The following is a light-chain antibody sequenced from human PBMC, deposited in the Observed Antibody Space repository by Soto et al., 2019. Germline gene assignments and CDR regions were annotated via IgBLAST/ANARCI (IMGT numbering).Light chain of an antibody. Sequence: IQLTQSPSSLSASVGDSVTITCRASQRISSYLNWYQQKPGKAPKLLIYAASSLQSGLXXXXSGSGSATDFTLTISSQQPEDFATYYCQQSYSTPRTFGQGTKWIS. V-gene: IGKV1-39*01. J-gene: IGKJ1*01. CDR3: QQSYSTPRT. CDR1: QRISSY. CDR2: AAS.